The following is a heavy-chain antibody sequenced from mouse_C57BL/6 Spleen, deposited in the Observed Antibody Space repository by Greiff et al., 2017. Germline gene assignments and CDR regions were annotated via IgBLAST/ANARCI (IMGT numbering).Heavy chain of an antibody. CDR2: IDPDDGGT. D-gene: IGHD1-1*01. CDR3: ARAKDYYGSSYRYFDV. V-gene: IGHV14-2*01. CDR1: GYTITSYY. J-gene: IGHJ1*03. Sequence: VQLKQPGAELVKPGASVKLSCTASGYTITSYYMHWVKQRTERGLEWIGRIDPDDGGTNYNPKFKGKATITADTPSNTAYLQLSSLTSEDSAVYYCARAKDYYGSSYRYFDVWGTGTTVTVSS.